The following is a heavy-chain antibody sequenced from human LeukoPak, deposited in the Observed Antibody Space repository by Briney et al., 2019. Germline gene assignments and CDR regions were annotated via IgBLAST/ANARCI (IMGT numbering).Heavy chain of an antibody. CDR2: ISDSGGST. D-gene: IGHD6-19*01. J-gene: IGHJ4*02. Sequence: GSLRLSXAASGFTFSSYARSWVRQTPGKGLEWVSGISDSGGSTYYADSVKGRFTSSRDNSKNRVDLQMKSLRAEDTAIYYCAKMPVSYSSGWSTFDYWGQGTLVTVSS. CDR1: GFTFSSYA. CDR3: AKMPVSYSSGWSTFDY. V-gene: IGHV3-23*01.